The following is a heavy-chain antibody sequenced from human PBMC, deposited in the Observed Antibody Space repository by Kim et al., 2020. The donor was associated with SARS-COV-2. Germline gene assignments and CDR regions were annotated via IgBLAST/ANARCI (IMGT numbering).Heavy chain of an antibody. V-gene: IGHV6-1*01. CDR2: TYYRSKWYV. Sequence: LGRTYYRSKWYVDYAVSVKSRMTITPDTARNQLSLQLDSMTPEDTAVYYCARDRPQYDVWSGYYDPFDMWGQGTLVTVSS. D-gene: IGHD3-3*01. CDR3: ARDRPQYDVWSGYYDPFDM. J-gene: IGHJ3*02.